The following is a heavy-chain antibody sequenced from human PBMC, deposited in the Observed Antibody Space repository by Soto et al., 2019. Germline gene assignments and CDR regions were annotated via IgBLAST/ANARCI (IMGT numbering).Heavy chain of an antibody. Sequence: QVQLVQSGAEVKKPGSSVKVSCKASGGTFSSYAISWVRQAPGQGLEWMGGIIPIFGTANYAQKFQGRVTITADESTSTAYRALSSLRSEDTAVYYCASIGFGELSPAYCYCGMDVRGQGTKVTVSS. D-gene: IGHD3-10*01. CDR3: ASIGFGELSPAYCYCGMDV. CDR2: IIPIFGTA. J-gene: IGHJ6*02. CDR1: GGTFSSYA. V-gene: IGHV1-69*12.